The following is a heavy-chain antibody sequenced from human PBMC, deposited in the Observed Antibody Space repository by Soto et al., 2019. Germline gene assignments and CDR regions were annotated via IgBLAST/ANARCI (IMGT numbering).Heavy chain of an antibody. CDR1: GGTFSSYA. D-gene: IGHD3-22*01. CDR2: IIPIFGTA. CDR3: ARPGIESATYYYDLLVGFDI. J-gene: IGHJ3*02. V-gene: IGHV1-69*12. Sequence: QVQLVQSGAEVKKPGSSVKVSCKASGGTFSSYAISWVRQAPGQGLEWMGGIIPIFGTANYAQKFQGRVTITADGSTSTAYMELSSLRSEDTAVYYCARPGIESATYYYDLLVGFDIWGQGTVVTVSS.